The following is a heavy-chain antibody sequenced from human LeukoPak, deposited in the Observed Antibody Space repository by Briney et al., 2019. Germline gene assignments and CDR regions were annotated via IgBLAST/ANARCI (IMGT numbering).Heavy chain of an antibody. J-gene: IGHJ5*02. V-gene: IGHV4-4*07. CDR1: GGSIRSYY. CDR3: AREDYGDGNWFDP. CDR2: IYSSGST. Sequence: SETLSLTCTASGGSIRSYYWAWIRQPAGKGLEWIGRIYSSGSTNYNPSLKSRVIMSVDTSKNQFSLKLSSVTAADTAVYYCAREDYGDGNWFDPWGQGTLVTVSS. D-gene: IGHD4-17*01.